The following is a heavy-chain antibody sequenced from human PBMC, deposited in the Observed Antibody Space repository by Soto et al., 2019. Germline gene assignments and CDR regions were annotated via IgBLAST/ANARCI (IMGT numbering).Heavy chain of an antibody. J-gene: IGHJ6*02. CDR1: GYTFTSYA. CDR3: ARDLGAYYYYYGMDV. V-gene: IGHV1-3*01. Sequence: QVQLVQSGAEVKKPGASVKVSCKASGYTFTSYAMHWVHQAPGQRLEWMGWINAGNGNTKYSQKFQGRVTITRDTSASTAYMELSSLRSEDTAVYYCARDLGAYYYYYGMDVWGQGTTVTVSS. CDR2: INAGNGNT. D-gene: IGHD1-26*01.